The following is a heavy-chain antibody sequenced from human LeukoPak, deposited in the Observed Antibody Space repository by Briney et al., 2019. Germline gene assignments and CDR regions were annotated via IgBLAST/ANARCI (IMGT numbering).Heavy chain of an antibody. CDR1: GLTFSGYA. CDR2: ISGGGTST. V-gene: IGHV3-23*01. J-gene: IGHJ6*02. CDR3: AKAPYYYDSSGQTLYYYGMDV. Sequence: PGGSLRLSCAASGLTFSGYAMSWVRQAPGKGLEWVSAISGGGTSTYYADSVKGRLTISRDNSKNKMYLQMNSLRAEDTALYYCAKAPYYYDSSGQTLYYYGMDVWGQGTTVTVSS. D-gene: IGHD3-22*01.